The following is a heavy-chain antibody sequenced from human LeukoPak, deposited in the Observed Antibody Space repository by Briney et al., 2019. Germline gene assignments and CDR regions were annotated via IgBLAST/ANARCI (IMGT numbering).Heavy chain of an antibody. V-gene: IGHV4-34*01. Sequence: SETLSLTCAVYGGSFSGYYWSWIRQPPGKGLEWIGEINHRGSTNYNPSLMSRVTISVDTSKNQFSLKLSSVTAADTAVYYCARRSCSGGRCYYAYWGQGTLVTVSS. CDR1: GGSFSGYY. CDR2: INHRGST. J-gene: IGHJ4*02. CDR3: ARRSCSGGRCYYAY. D-gene: IGHD2-15*01.